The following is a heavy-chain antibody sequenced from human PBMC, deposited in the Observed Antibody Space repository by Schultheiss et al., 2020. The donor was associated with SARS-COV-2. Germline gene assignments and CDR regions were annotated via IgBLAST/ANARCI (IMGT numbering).Heavy chain of an antibody. Sequence: GGSLRLSCAASGLTFRTDTMNWVRQAPGKGLEWVATISSGSRYMYYADSVEGRFIISRDNAKNSLYLQMNSLRAEDTAVYYCARDRGDSAAEDYWGQGTLVTVSS. CDR1: GLTFRTDT. J-gene: IGHJ4*02. CDR2: ISSGSRYM. D-gene: IGHD4-17*01. CDR3: ARDRGDSAAEDY. V-gene: IGHV3-21*01.